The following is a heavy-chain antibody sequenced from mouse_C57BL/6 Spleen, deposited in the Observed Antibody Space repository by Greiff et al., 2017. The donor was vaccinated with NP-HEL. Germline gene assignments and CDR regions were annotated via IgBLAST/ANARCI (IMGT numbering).Heavy chain of an antibody. CDR3: ARDWVTTVVGDYWYFDV. J-gene: IGHJ1*03. CDR1: GFTFSSYA. CDR2: ISDGGSYT. V-gene: IGHV5-4*01. D-gene: IGHD1-1*01. Sequence: EVQGVESGGGLEKPGGSLKLSCAASGFTFSSYAMSWVRQTPEKRLEWVATISDGGSYTYYPDNVKGRFTISRDNAKNNLYLQMSHLKSEDTAMYYCARDWVTTVVGDYWYFDVWGTGTTVTVSS.